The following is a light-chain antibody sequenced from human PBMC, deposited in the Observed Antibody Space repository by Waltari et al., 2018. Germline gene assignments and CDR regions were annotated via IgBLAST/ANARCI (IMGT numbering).Light chain of an antibody. J-gene: IGKJ1*01. Sequence: DIQLTQSPTFLSASVGDRVTITCRASQGISSFLAWYQQKPGKAPNLLLYAASTLQTGVPSRFSGSGSGTEFTLTISSLQPEDFATYYCLQDYSYPWTFGQGTKVEIK. CDR1: QGISSF. CDR3: LQDYSYPWT. V-gene: IGKV1-9*01. CDR2: AAS.